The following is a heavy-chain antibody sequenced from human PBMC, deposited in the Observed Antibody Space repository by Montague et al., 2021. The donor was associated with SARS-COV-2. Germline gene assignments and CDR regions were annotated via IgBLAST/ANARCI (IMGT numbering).Heavy chain of an antibody. CDR3: ARLGAITLVRGITKADFSNYGMDV. CDR1: SGSFRGYY. Sequence: SETLSLTCAVSSGSFRGYYWSWIRQPPGKGLELIGEINHSGSTTYNPSLESRVSISVDTSNKQFSLTVTSVTAADTAVYYCARLGAITLVRGITKADFSNYGMDVWGQGTTVTVSS. J-gene: IGHJ6*02. D-gene: IGHD3-10*01. V-gene: IGHV4-34*01. CDR2: INHSGST.